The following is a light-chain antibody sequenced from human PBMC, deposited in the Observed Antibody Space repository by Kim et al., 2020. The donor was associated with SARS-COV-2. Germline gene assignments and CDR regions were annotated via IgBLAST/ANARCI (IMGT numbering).Light chain of an antibody. CDR2: EVS. V-gene: IGLV2-18*02. CDR3: SSYTSSSTHVV. CDR1: SSDVGSYNR. J-gene: IGLJ2*01. Sequence: QSALTQPPSVSGSPGQSVTISCPGTSSDVGSYNRVSWYQQPPGTAPKLMIYEVSNRPSGVPDRFSGSKSGNTASLTISGLQAEDEADYYCSSYTSSSTHVVFGGGTQLTVL.